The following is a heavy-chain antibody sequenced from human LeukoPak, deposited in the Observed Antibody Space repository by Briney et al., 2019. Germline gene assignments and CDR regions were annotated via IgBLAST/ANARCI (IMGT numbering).Heavy chain of an antibody. J-gene: IGHJ5*02. CDR3: ARGEGSFLHNWFDP. CDR1: GFTFSSYA. V-gene: IGHV3-30*01. CDR2: ISYDGSNK. Sequence: GGSLRLSCAASGFTFSSYAMHWVRQAPGKGLEWVAVISYDGSNKYYADSVKGRFTISRDNSKKTLYLQMNRLRAEDTAVYYCARGEGSFLHNWFDPWGQGTLVTVSS. D-gene: IGHD1-26*01.